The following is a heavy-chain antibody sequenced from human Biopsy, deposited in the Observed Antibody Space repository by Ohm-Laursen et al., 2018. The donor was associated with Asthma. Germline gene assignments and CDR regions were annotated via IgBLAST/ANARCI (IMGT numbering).Heavy chain of an antibody. D-gene: IGHD2-21*02. CDR3: ARGVDRVTGLLDHFDS. CDR2: VYYSGST. CDR1: GGSINNFY. J-gene: IGHJ4*02. Sequence: TLSLTWTVSGGSINNFYWSWIRQPPGEGLESIGHVYYSGSTNYNPSLKSRVTISMDASKNQFSLKLTSVTAADTAVYYCARGVDRVTGLLDHFDSWGQGTLVTVSS. V-gene: IGHV4-59*01.